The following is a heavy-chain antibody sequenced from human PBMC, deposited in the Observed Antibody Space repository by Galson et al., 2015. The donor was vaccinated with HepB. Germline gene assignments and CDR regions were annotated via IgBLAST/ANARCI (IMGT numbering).Heavy chain of an antibody. CDR3: ATDGSSFCSRTTCYSSYYYYGMDV. V-gene: IGHV3-15*01. CDR2: IKSHTDGGTR. D-gene: IGHD2-2*01. J-gene: IGHJ6*02. Sequence: SLRLSCAASGLTFTNAWMSWVRQAPGKGLEWVGRIKSHTDGGTREYAEPVKGRFIISRDDSKNTLYLQMNSLKTEDTAVYYCATDGSSFCSRTTCYSSYYYYGMDVWGQGTTVTVSS. CDR1: GLTFTNAW.